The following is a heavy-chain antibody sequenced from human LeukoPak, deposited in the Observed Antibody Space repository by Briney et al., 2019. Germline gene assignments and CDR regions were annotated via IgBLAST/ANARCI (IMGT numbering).Heavy chain of an antibody. J-gene: IGHJ3*02. V-gene: IGHV3-66*01. CDR3: ARDRESAFDI. Sequence: PGGSLRLSCAASGFTVTSNHMNWVRQAPGKGLEWVSIIYTGGTTHYADSLKDRFTISRDDSINTLYLQMNSLRAEDTAVYYCARDRESAFDIWGQGTMVTVSS. D-gene: IGHD3-10*01. CDR2: IYTGGTT. CDR1: GFTVTSNH.